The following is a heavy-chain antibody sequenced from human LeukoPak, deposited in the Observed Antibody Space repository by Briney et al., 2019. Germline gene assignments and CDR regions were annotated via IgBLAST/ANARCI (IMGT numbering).Heavy chain of an antibody. V-gene: IGHV4-34*01. CDR3: ARAPRLYCTNGVCYMRDY. D-gene: IGHD2-8*01. CDR1: GGSFSGYY. Sequence: RASETLSLTCAVYGGSFSGYYWSWIRQPPGKGLEWIGEINHSGSTNYNPSLKSRVTISVDTSKNQFSLKLSSVTAADTAVYYCARAPRLYCTNGVCYMRDYWGQGTLVTVSS. J-gene: IGHJ4*02. CDR2: INHSGST.